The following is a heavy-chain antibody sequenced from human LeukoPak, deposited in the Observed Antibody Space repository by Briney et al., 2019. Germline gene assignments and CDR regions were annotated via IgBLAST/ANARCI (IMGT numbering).Heavy chain of an antibody. CDR2: ISYSGST. Sequence: SETLSLTCTVSGGSLSPYYWSWIRQSPGKGLEWIGYISYSGSTNSHPSLKSRVTISVDMSKPQFSLKLSSVTAADTAVYYCAREGRGSGWPGPLGFDLWGRGTLVTVSS. CDR3: AREGRGSGWPGPLGFDL. D-gene: IGHD6-19*01. V-gene: IGHV4-59*01. J-gene: IGHJ2*01. CDR1: GGSLSPYY.